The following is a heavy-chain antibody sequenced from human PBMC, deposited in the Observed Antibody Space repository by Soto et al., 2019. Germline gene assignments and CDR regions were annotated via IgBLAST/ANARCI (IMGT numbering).Heavy chain of an antibody. J-gene: IGHJ4*02. V-gene: IGHV3-23*01. CDR1: GFNFKKFA. CDR2: ISCCGGST. D-gene: IGHD6-19*01. Sequence: ESGGGVVQPGGFLRLSCVASGFNFKKFAMAWVRQAPGEGLEWVSGISCCGGSTSYADSVKGRFSTARDDSKNTLSLQMNGLRVEDTAQYFCAKADGEQWLIPHLDNWGQGTLVTVS. CDR3: AKADGEQWLIPHLDN.